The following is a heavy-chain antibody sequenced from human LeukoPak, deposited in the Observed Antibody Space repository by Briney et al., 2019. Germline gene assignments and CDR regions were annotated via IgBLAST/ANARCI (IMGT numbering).Heavy chain of an antibody. Sequence: SETLSLTCAVYGGSFSGYYWTLIRQTPGKGLEWIGEISHTGLTGSNPSLKSRVTIFVDSSKKQFSLRMTSLTAADTGVYYCARVPDIAARLCDTWGPGTLVTVSS. D-gene: IGHD1-1*01. CDR3: ARVPDIAARLCDT. CDR2: ISHTGLT. V-gene: IGHV4-34*01. J-gene: IGHJ5*02. CDR1: GGSFSGYY.